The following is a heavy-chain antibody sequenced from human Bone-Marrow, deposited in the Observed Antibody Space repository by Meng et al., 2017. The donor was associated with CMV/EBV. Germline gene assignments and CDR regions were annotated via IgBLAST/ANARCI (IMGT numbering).Heavy chain of an antibody. Sequence: GESLKISCAASGFTFSSYEMNWVRQAPGKGLEWVSYISSSGSTIYYADSVKGRFTISRDNAKNSLYLQMNSLRAEDTAVYYCARGDNYYDRPKGSFDPWGQGTLVTVSS. CDR3: ARGDNYYDRPKGSFDP. J-gene: IGHJ5*02. V-gene: IGHV3-48*03. CDR1: GFTFSSYE. D-gene: IGHD3-22*01. CDR2: ISSSGSTI.